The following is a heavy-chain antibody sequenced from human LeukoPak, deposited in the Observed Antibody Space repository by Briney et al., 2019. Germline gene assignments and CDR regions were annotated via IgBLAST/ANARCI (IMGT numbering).Heavy chain of an antibody. CDR3: ARHEGGIAAAPFDY. J-gene: IGHJ4*02. CDR2: IYYSGST. Sequence: SETLSLTCTVSGGSISSYYWSWIRQPPGKGLEWIGYIYYSGSTNYNPSLKSRVTISVDTSKNQFSLKLSSVTAADTAVYYCARHEGGIAAAPFDYWGQGTLVTVSS. CDR1: GGSISSYY. V-gene: IGHV4-59*08. D-gene: IGHD6-13*01.